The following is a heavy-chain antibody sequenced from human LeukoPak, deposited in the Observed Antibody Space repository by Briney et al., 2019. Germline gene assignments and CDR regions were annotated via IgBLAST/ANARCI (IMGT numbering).Heavy chain of an antibody. Sequence: GESLQISCKGSGYSFTSYWIGWVRQMPGKGLEWMGIIYPGDSDTRYSPSFQGQVTISADKSISTAYLQWSSLKASDTAMYYCARHPSSGWLRLDHWGQGTLVTVSS. CDR2: IYPGDSDT. V-gene: IGHV5-51*01. D-gene: IGHD3-16*01. CDR1: GYSFTSYW. CDR3: ARHPSSGWLRLDH. J-gene: IGHJ4*02.